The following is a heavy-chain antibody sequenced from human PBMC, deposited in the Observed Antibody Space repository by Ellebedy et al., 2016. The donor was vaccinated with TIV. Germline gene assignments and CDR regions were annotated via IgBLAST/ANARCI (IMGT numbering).Heavy chain of an antibody. Sequence: GESLKISXAASGFTFSSYAMHWVRQAPGKGLEWVAVISYDGSNKYYADSVKGRFTISRDNSKNTLYLQMNSLRAEDTAVYYCARWLSGEDYYYYYGMDVWGQGTTVTVSS. J-gene: IGHJ6*02. CDR2: ISYDGSNK. CDR1: GFTFSSYA. CDR3: ARWLSGEDYYYYYGMDV. D-gene: IGHD3-10*01. V-gene: IGHV3-30*04.